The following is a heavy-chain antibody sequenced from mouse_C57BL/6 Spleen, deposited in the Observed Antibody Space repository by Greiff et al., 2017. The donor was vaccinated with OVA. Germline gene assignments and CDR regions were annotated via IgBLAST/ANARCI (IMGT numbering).Heavy chain of an antibody. Sequence: QVQLQQSGPELVKPGASVKISCKASGYSFTSYYIHWVKQRPGQGLEWIGWIYPGSGNTKYNEKFKGKATLTADTSSSTAYMQLSSLTSEDSAVYYCARGPGYWAMDYWGQGTSVTVSS. CDR1: GYSFTSYY. CDR2: IYPGSGNT. V-gene: IGHV1-66*01. CDR3: ARGPGYWAMDY. J-gene: IGHJ4*01.